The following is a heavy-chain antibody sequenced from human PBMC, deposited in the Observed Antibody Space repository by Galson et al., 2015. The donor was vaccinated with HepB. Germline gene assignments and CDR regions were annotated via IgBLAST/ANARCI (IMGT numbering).Heavy chain of an antibody. CDR1: GGSFSGYY. D-gene: IGHD2-2*01. V-gene: IGHV4-34*01. CDR2: INHSGST. Sequence: ETLSLTCAVYGGSFSGYYWSWIRQPPGKGLEWIGEINHSGSTNYNPSLKSRVTISVDTSKNQFSLKLSSVTAADTAVYYCARDPSSHWGQGTLVTVSS. J-gene: IGHJ4*02. CDR3: ARDPSSH.